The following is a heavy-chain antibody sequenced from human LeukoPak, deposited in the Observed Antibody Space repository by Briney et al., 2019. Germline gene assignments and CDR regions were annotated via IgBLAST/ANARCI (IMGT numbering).Heavy chain of an antibody. CDR2: ISYDGSNK. V-gene: IGHV3-30-3*01. Sequence: PGGSLGLSCAASGFTFSSYWMHWVRQAPGKGLEWVAVISYDGSNKYYADSVKGRFTISRDNSKNTLYLQMNSLRAEDTAVYYCARDKLTTVTTLDYWGQGTLVTVSS. D-gene: IGHD4-17*01. CDR1: GFTFSSYW. CDR3: ARDKLTTVTTLDY. J-gene: IGHJ4*02.